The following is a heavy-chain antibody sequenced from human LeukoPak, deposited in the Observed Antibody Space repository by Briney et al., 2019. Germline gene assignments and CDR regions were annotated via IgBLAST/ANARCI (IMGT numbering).Heavy chain of an antibody. CDR1: GGSISSYY. CDR3: ARGSFDSSGYYVFDY. J-gene: IGHJ4*02. Sequence: SETLSLTCTVSGGSISSYYWSWIRQPAGKGLEWIGRIYTSGSTNYNPSLKSRVTMSVDTSKNQFSLKLTSVTAADTAVYYCARGSFDSSGYYVFDYWGQGTLVTVSS. CDR2: IYTSGST. V-gene: IGHV4-4*07. D-gene: IGHD3-22*01.